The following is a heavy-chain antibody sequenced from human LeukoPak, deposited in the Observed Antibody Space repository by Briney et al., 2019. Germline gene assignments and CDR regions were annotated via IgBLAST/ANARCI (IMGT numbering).Heavy chain of an antibody. V-gene: IGHV3-7*03. J-gene: IGHJ4*02. D-gene: IGHD6-6*01. CDR2: INSDGSEG. CDR3: ARVREYSSSFGY. CDR1: GFTFSGFW. Sequence: GGSLRLSCAVSGFTFSGFWMSWSRQAPGKGLEWVASINSDGSEGYYADVVKGRFTISRDNAKNSLYLQINSLRAEDTAVYYCARVREYSSSFGYWGQGTLVTVSS.